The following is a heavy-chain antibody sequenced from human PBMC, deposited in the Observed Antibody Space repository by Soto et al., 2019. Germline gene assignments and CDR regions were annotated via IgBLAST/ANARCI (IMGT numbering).Heavy chain of an antibody. J-gene: IGHJ6*02. CDR2: IYPGDSDT. CDR1: GYSFTSYW. Sequence: GESLKISCKGSGYSFTSYWIGWVRQMPGKGLEWMGIIYPGDSDTRYSPSFQGQVTISADKSISTAYLQWSTLKASDTATYYCARIGVEAVAGYYYYGMDVWGQGTTVTVSS. D-gene: IGHD6-19*01. CDR3: ARIGVEAVAGYYYYGMDV. V-gene: IGHV5-51*01.